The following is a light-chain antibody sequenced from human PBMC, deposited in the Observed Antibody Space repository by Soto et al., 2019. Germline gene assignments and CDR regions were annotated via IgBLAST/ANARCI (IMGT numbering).Light chain of an antibody. CDR3: QQYNNWPDT. J-gene: IGKJ4*01. CDR2: GAS. CDR1: QSVSSN. V-gene: IGKV3-15*01. Sequence: EIVLTQSPATLSLSPGERATLSCRASQSVSSNLAWYQQKPGQAPRLLIYGASTRATGIPVRFSGSGSGTEFTLTISSLQSEDFAVYYCQQYNNWPDTFGGGTKVDIK.